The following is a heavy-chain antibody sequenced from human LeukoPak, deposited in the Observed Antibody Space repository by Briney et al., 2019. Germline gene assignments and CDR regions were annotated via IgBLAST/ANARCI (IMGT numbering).Heavy chain of an antibody. J-gene: IGHJ4*02. Sequence: PSETLSLTCAVHGGSLAGYNWNWIRQPPGKGLEWIGSIYYSGSTYYNPSLKSRVTISVDTSKNQFSLKLSSVTAADTAVYYCARSDLYYFDYWGQGTLVTVSS. V-gene: IGHV4-34*01. CDR3: ARSDLYYFDY. CDR2: IYYSGST. CDR1: GGSLAGYN.